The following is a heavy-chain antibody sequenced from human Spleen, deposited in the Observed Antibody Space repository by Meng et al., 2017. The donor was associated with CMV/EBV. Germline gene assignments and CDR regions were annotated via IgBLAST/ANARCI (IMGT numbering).Heavy chain of an antibody. J-gene: IGHJ6*02. CDR1: GGSFGSFY. CDR2: INHSGSA. V-gene: IGHV4-34*01. CDR3: ARDSRAYYDYWSGKYSNDYYGMDV. D-gene: IGHD3-3*01. Sequence: SETLSLTCAVSGGSFGSFYWSWIRQPPGKGLEWIGAINHSGSANYNPSLKRRVSLSADTSKNQFSLRLNSVTAADTAVYYCARDSRAYYDYWSGKYSNDYYGMDVWGQGTTVTVSS.